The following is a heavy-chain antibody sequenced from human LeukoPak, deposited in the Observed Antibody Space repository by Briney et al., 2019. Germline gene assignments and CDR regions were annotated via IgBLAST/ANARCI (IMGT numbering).Heavy chain of an antibody. D-gene: IGHD5-18*01. CDR1: GGSISSYY. J-gene: IGHJ4*02. Sequence: PSETLSLTCTVSGGSISSYYWSWIRQPPGKGLEWIGYIYYSGTTYYNPSFKSRVTLSVDTSKNQFSLKLRSVTAADTAVYYCARRRGYSYGLSEAFDFWGQGSLVTVSS. CDR2: IYYSGTT. V-gene: IGHV4-59*12. CDR3: ARRRGYSYGLSEAFDF.